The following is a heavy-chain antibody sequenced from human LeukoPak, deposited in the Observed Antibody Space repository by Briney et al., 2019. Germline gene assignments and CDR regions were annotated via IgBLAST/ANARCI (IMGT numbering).Heavy chain of an antibody. V-gene: IGHV3-48*04. CDR3: ARKVLSGSRYFDY. D-gene: IGHD1-26*01. J-gene: IGHJ4*02. Sequence: GGSLRLSCAASGFTFSSYGMNWVRQAPGKGLEWVSYITSSASTIYYAESVKGRFTISRDNAKNSLFLQMNSLRAEDTAVYYCARKVLSGSRYFDYWGQGALVTVSS. CDR1: GFTFSSYG. CDR2: ITSSASTI.